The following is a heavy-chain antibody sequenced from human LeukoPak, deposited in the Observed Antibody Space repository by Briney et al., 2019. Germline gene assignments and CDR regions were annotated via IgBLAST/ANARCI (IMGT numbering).Heavy chain of an antibody. CDR3: ARENSNPTHYYYYYGMDV. D-gene: IGHD4-11*01. V-gene: IGHV1-46*01. Sequence: ASVKVSCKASGYTFTSYYMHWVRQAPGQGLEWMGIINPSGGSTSYAQKFQGRVTMTRDTSTSTVYMELNSLRSEDTAVYYCARENSNPTHYYYYYGMDVWGQGTTVTVSS. J-gene: IGHJ6*02. CDR1: GYTFTSYY. CDR2: INPSGGST.